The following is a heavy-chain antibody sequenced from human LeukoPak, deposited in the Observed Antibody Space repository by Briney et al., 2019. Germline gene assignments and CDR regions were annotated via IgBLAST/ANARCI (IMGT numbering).Heavy chain of an antibody. J-gene: IGHJ5*02. CDR2: INHSGST. CDR1: GGSFSGYY. CDR3: APLLLWFGDGPLDP. D-gene: IGHD3-10*01. Sequence: PSETLSLTCAVYGGSFSGYYWSWIRQPPGKGLEWMGEINHSGSTNYNPSLKSRVTISVDTSKNQFSLKLSSVTAADTAVYYCAPLLLWFGDGPLDPWGQGTLVTVSS. V-gene: IGHV4-34*01.